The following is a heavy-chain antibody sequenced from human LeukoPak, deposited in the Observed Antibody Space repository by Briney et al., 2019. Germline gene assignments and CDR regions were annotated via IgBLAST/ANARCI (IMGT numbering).Heavy chain of an antibody. CDR3: ARALVTRLGAFDI. Sequence: PGGSLRLSCAAAGFTFSNDWMHWVRQAPGKGLEWVSRTKSDGSGTNYADSVKGRFTISRDYAQNTLYLQMNNLGVDDTAVYYCARALVTRLGAFDIWGQGTMVIVFS. V-gene: IGHV3-74*01. J-gene: IGHJ3*02. CDR2: TKSDGSGT. CDR1: GFTFSNDW. D-gene: IGHD1-26*01.